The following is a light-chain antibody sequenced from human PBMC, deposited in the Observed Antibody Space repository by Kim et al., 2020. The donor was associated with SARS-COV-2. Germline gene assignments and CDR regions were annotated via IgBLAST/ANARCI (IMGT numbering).Light chain of an antibody. J-gene: IGKJ1*01. Sequence: EIVLTQSPATLSLSPGERATLSCRASQTVGSFSAWYQQKPGQDPRLLIYGGSSRATGIPDKFSGSGSGTDLTLTISRLEPEDSAVYYCQQYADSPPWTFGQGTKVDIK. CDR3: QQYADSPPWT. CDR1: QTVGSF. CDR2: GGS. V-gene: IGKV3-20*01.